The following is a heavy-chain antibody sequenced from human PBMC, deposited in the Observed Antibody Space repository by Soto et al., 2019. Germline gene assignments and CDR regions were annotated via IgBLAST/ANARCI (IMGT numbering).Heavy chain of an antibody. V-gene: IGHV1-58*02. CDR2: IVVVSGNT. CDR1: GFTFATSA. D-gene: IGHD1-26*01. Sequence: QMQLVQSGPEVKKPGTSVKVSCKTSGFTFATSAIQWVRQARGQRLEWIGWIVVVSGNTNYAQKFQERVTITRDVSTSTAYMELSSLRSEDTAVYYCAATDIGASRRPVDYWGQGTLVTVSS. CDR3: AATDIGASRRPVDY. J-gene: IGHJ4*02.